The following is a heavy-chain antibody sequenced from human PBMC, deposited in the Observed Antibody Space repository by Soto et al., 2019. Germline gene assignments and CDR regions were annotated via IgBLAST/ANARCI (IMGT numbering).Heavy chain of an antibody. J-gene: IGHJ4*02. D-gene: IGHD2-8*01. V-gene: IGHV5-51*01. CDR3: ARLECPQCSLAH. Sequence: GESLKISCKGSGFIFTDYWIAWVRQVPGKGLEWMGIVYPADSDTRHSPSFQGHVTISGDKSITTAYLQWSSLKASDTAMYYCARLECPQCSLAHWGQGTLVTVSS. CDR2: VYPADSDT. CDR1: GFIFTDYW.